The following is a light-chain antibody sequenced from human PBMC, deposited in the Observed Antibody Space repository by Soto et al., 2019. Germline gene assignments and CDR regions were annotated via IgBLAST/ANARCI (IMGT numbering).Light chain of an antibody. J-gene: IGKJ2*01. Sequence: AIRMTQSPSSFSASTGDRVTITCRASQGISSYLAWYQQKPGKGPKLLLYAASTLQSGVPSRFSGSVSGTDFTLTISCLQSEDFATYYCQQYYSYPPTFGQGTKLEIK. CDR2: AAS. V-gene: IGKV1-8*01. CDR1: QGISSY. CDR3: QQYYSYPPT.